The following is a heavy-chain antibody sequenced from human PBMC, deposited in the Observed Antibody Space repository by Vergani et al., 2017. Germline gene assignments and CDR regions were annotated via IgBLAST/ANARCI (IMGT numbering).Heavy chain of an antibody. J-gene: IGHJ6*02. Sequence: EVQLVESGGGLVKPGGSLRLSCAASGFTFSSYSMNWVRQAPGKGLEWVSSISSSSSYIYYADSVKGRFIISRDNAKNSLYLQMNSLRAEDTAVYYCASSGAATYSNYVYYYYYGMDVWGQGTTVTVSS. D-gene: IGHD4-11*01. CDR3: ASSGAATYSNYVYYYYYGMDV. CDR1: GFTFSSYS. V-gene: IGHV3-21*01. CDR2: ISSSSSYI.